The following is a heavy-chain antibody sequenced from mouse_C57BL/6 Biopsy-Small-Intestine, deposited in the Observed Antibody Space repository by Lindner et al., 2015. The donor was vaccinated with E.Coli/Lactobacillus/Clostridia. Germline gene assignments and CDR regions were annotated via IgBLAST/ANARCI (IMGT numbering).Heavy chain of an antibody. CDR3: TRYKSYYSNLYYAMDY. V-gene: IGHV1-85*01. CDR1: GYTFTSYD. CDR2: IYPRDGST. Sequence: VQLQESGPELVKPGASVKLSCKASGYTFTSYDINWVKQGPGQGLEWIGWIYPRDGSTKYNQKFKGKAILTADKSSSTAYMELRSLTSEDSAVYYCTRYKSYYSNLYYAMDYWGQGTSVTVSS. J-gene: IGHJ4*01. D-gene: IGHD2-5*01.